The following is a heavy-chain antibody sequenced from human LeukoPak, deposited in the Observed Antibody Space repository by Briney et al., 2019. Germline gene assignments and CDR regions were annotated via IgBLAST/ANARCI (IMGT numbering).Heavy chain of an antibody. CDR3: ARGKVLPSRSSGWVDAFDI. D-gene: IGHD6-19*01. V-gene: IGHV3-33*01. CDR2: IWYDGSNK. Sequence: PGGSLRLSCAASGFTFSSYGMHWVRQAPGKGLEWVAVIWYDGSNKYYADSVKGRFTISRDNSKNTLYLQMNSLRAEDTAVYYCARGKVLPSRSSGWVDAFDIWGQGTMVTVSS. CDR1: GFTFSSYG. J-gene: IGHJ3*02.